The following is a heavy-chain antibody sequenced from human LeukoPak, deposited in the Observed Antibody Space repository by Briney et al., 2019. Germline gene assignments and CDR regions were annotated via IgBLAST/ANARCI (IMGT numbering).Heavy chain of an antibody. Sequence: PSETLSLTCTVSGGSISSGGYYWSWIRQHPGKGLEWIGYIYYSGSTNYNPSLKSRVTISVDTSKNQFSLKLSSVTAADTAVYYCARARRDDSSGYYADFDYWGQGTLVTVSS. CDR2: IYYSGST. D-gene: IGHD3-22*01. V-gene: IGHV4-31*03. J-gene: IGHJ4*02. CDR3: ARARRDDSSGYYADFDY. CDR1: GGSISSGGYY.